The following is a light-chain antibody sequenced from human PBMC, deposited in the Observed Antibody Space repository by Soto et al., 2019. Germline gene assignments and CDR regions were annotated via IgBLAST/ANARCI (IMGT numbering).Light chain of an antibody. CDR2: AAS. V-gene: IGKV3-20*01. CDR1: QSINSGY. CDR3: QQYGSSRT. J-gene: IGKJ1*01. Sequence: EIVLTQSPGTLSLSPGERATLSCRASQSINSGYLAWYQQKPGQAPRLLIYAASSRATGIPDRFSGSGSGTDFTLTISXLEPEDFAVYYCQQYGSSRTFGQGTKVDIK.